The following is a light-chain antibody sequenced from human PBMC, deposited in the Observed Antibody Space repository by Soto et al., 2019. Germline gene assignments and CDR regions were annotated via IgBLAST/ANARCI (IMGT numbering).Light chain of an antibody. J-gene: IGKJ1*01. V-gene: IGKV1-9*01. Sequence: IQLTQSPSSLSASVGDRVTITCRASQGVRSYLAWFQQRPGKAHKLLIFGEYTLQNGVTERFSGGGFGTEFTLTITSMQPEEFATYYCHQVYTYHRTVGQGTKVDI. CDR2: GEY. CDR3: HQVYTYHRT. CDR1: QGVRSY.